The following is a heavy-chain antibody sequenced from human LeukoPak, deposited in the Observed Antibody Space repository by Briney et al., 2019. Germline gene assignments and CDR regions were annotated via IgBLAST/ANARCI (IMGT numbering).Heavy chain of an antibody. V-gene: IGHV3-23*01. Sequence: GGSLRLSCAASGFTFSSYAMSWVRQAPGKGLEWVSAISGSGGSTYYADSVKGRFTISRDNSKNTLYLQMNSLRAEDTAVYYCAKVGYYDFWSGPHWFDPWGQGTLVTVSS. J-gene: IGHJ5*02. CDR2: ISGSGGST. CDR3: AKVGYYDFWSGPHWFDP. CDR1: GFTFSSYA. D-gene: IGHD3-3*01.